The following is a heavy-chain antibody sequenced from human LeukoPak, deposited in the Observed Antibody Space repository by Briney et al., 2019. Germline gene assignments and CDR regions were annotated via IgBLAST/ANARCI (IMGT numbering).Heavy chain of an antibody. J-gene: IGHJ4*02. CDR2: IIPIFGTA. Sequence: SVKVSCKASGGTFSSYAISWVRQAPGQGLEWMGGIIPIFGTANYAQKFQGRVTITADMSTSTAYMELSSLRSEDTAVYYCAAGYYDFWSGYLGKSVGWGQGTLVTVSS. V-gene: IGHV1-69*06. D-gene: IGHD3-3*01. CDR1: GGTFSSYA. CDR3: AAGYYDFWSGYLGKSVG.